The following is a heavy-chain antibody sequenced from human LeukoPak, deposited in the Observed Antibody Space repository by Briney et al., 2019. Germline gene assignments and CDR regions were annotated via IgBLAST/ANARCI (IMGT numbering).Heavy chain of an antibody. CDR2: ISSNGGST. Sequence: PGGSLRLSCSASGFTFSWHAMHWVRQAPGKGLEYVSAISSNGGSTYYADSVKGRFTISRDNPKNTLYLQMSSLRAEDAAVFYCVRTSSGYSPIWGQGTMVTVSS. D-gene: IGHD3-22*01. CDR1: GFTFSWHA. CDR3: VRTSSGYSPI. J-gene: IGHJ3*02. V-gene: IGHV3-64D*06.